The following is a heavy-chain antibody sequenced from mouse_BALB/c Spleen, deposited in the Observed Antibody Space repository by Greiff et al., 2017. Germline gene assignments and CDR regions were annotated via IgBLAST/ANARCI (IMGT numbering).Heavy chain of an antibody. D-gene: IGHD1-1*01. CDR1: GFSLTSYG. CDR2: IWAGGST. J-gene: IGHJ2*01. V-gene: IGHV2-9*02. Sequence: VHLVESGPGLVAPSQSLSITCTVSGFSLTSYGVHWVRQPPGKGLEWLGVIWAGGSTNYNSALMSRLSISKDNSKSQVFLKMNSLQTDDTAMYYCARESPPYYGSSFDYWGQGTTLTVSS. CDR3: ARESPPYYGSSFDY.